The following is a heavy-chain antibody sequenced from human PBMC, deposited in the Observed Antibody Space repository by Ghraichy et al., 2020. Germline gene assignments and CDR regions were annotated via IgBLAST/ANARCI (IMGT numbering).Heavy chain of an antibody. Sequence: SETLSLTCTVSGYSISSGYYWGWIRQPPGKGLEWIGSIYHSGSTYYNPSLKSRVTISVDTSKNQFSLKLSSVTAADTAVYYCAREYCSSTSCYFGMANYYYYGMDVWGQGTTVTVSS. CDR2: IYHSGST. CDR1: GYSISSGYY. V-gene: IGHV4-38-2*02. CDR3: AREYCSSTSCYFGMANYYYYGMDV. D-gene: IGHD2-2*01. J-gene: IGHJ6*02.